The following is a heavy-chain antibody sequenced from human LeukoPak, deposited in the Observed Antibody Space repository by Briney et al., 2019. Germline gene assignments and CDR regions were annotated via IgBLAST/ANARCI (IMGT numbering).Heavy chain of an antibody. Sequence: SDTLSLTCTVWGGSISSYYWRWIRQPPGKGLELIVYVCYGGSINYNPTPKSRVTISVDTSKYQFSLKLSSVTAADTAVYHCASGYSYGPLDYWGQGTLVTVSS. CDR3: ASGYSYGPLDY. J-gene: IGHJ4*02. CDR2: VCYGGSI. D-gene: IGHD5-18*01. V-gene: IGHV4-59*07. CDR1: GGSISSYY.